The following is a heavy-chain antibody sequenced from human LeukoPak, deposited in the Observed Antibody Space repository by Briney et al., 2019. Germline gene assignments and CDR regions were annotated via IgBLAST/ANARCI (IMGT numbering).Heavy chain of an antibody. CDR2: IYYSGST. Sequence: SETLSLTCTVSGGSISSYYWSWIRQPPGKGLEWIGYIYYSGSTNYNPSLKSRVTISVDTSKNQFSLKLSSVTAADTAVYFCARSYIVVVVAATYNWFDPWGQGTLVTVSS. J-gene: IGHJ5*02. CDR3: ARSYIVVVVAATYNWFDP. CDR1: GGSISSYY. V-gene: IGHV4-59*12. D-gene: IGHD2-15*01.